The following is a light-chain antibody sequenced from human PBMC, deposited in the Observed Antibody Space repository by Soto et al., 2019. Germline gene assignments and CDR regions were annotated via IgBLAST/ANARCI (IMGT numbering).Light chain of an antibody. CDR2: DNN. CDR3: QSYDSSLSGYV. J-gene: IGLJ1*01. Sequence: QCVLKRAASVYRVPRAGGPITCKGSSSNFGAGYDVHWYQQLPGTAPKLLIYDNNNRPSGVPDRFSGSKSGTSASLAITGLQAEDEADYYCQSYDSSLSGYVFGTGTKVTVL. V-gene: IGLV1-40*01. CDR1: SSNFGAGYD.